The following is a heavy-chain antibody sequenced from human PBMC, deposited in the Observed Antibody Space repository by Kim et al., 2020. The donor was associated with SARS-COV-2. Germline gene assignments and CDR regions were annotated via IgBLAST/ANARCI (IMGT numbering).Heavy chain of an antibody. V-gene: IGHV4-59*01. CDR3: ARGGYYYDSSCYYYYYAMDV. D-gene: IGHD3-22*01. CDR1: GGSISSYY. J-gene: IGHJ6*02. CDR2: IYYSGST. Sequence: SETLSLTCTVSGGSISSYYWSWIRQPPGKGLEWIGYIYYSGSTNYNPSLKGRVTISLDTSRNQFSLKLSSVTAADTAVYYCARGGYYYDSSCYYYYYAMDVWGQGTTVTVSS.